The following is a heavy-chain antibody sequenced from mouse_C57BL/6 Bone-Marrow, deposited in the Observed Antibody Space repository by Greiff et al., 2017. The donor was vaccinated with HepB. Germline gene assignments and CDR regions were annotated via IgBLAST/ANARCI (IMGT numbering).Heavy chain of an antibody. CDR1: GFTFSSYA. Sequence: EVMLVESGEGLVKPGGSLKLSCAASGFTFSSYAMSWVRQTPEKSLEWVAYISGGGDYNYYADTMKGRFTISKDNSRNTLYLQMSSLTSEDTAMYYCTRDEDYAMDYWGQGTSVTVSS. CDR2: ISGGGDYN. CDR3: TRDEDYAMDY. J-gene: IGHJ4*01. V-gene: IGHV5-9-1*02.